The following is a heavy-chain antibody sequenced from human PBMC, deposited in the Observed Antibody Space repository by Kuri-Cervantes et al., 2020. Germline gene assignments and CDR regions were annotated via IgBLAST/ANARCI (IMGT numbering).Heavy chain of an antibody. CDR1: GYTLTELS. CDR3: AVLVVRGVIIPFDY. Sequence: ASVKVSCKVSGYTLTELSMHWVRQAPGKGLEWMGGSDPEDGETIYAQKFQGRVTMTEDTSTDTAYMELSSLRSEDTAVYYCAVLVVRGVIIPFDYWGQGTLVTVSS. J-gene: IGHJ4*02. V-gene: IGHV1-24*01. CDR2: SDPEDGET. D-gene: IGHD3-10*01.